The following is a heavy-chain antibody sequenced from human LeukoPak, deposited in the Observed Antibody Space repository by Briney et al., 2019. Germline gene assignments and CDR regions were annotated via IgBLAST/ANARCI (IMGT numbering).Heavy chain of an antibody. CDR1: GYSISSGYY. Sequence: PSETLSLTCAVSGYSISSGYYWGWIRQPPGKGLEWIGSIYHSGSTYYNPSLKSRVTISVDTSKNQFSLKLSSVTAADTAVYYCAREETTGHFDYWGQGTLVTVSS. J-gene: IGHJ4*02. V-gene: IGHV4-38-2*02. D-gene: IGHD4-11*01. CDR3: AREETTGHFDY. CDR2: IYHSGST.